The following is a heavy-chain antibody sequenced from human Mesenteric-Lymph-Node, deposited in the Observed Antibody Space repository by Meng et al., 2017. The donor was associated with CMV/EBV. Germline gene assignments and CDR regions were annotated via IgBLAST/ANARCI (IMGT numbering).Heavy chain of an antibody. J-gene: IGHJ2*01. Sequence: SITSSDSYWGWIRQHPGKGLEWIGYIYYSGSTYYNSSLKSRVTISVGTSKNQFSLKLSSVTAADTAVYYCARGGGIVVVPDHWHFDLWGRGTLVTVSS. CDR2: IYYSGST. D-gene: IGHD2-2*01. CDR3: ARGGGIVVVPDHWHFDL. CDR1: SITSSDSY. V-gene: IGHV4-31*02.